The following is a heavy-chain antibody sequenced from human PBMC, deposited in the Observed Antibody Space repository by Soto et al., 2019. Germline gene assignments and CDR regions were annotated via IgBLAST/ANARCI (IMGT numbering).Heavy chain of an antibody. J-gene: IGHJ3*01. CDR3: ARHGFHRDALDL. D-gene: IGHD2-2*03. V-gene: IGHV3-7*03. CDR2: IKQDGGET. CDR1: GFSFTNHW. Sequence: EMQLEESGGGLVQPGRSRRLSCEASGFSFTNHWMRWVRQAPGKGLEWLANIKQDGGETYYLESVKGRFSISRDNAKDSVYLQMSGLRAEDTAVYYCARHGFHRDALDLWGQGTLVTVSS.